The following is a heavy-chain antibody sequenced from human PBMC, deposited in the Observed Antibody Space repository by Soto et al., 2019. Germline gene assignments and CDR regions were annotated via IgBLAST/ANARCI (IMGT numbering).Heavy chain of an antibody. V-gene: IGHV4-30-4*01. CDR3: ASSAAPPEGFDY. CDR2: IYYSGST. CDR1: GGSISSGDYY. Sequence: PSETLSLTCTVSGGSISSGDYYWSWIRQPPGKGLEWIGYIYYSGSTYYNPSLKSRVTISVDTSKNQFSLKLSSVTAADTAVYYCASSAAPPEGFDYWGQGTLVTVSS. D-gene: IGHD6-13*01. J-gene: IGHJ4*02.